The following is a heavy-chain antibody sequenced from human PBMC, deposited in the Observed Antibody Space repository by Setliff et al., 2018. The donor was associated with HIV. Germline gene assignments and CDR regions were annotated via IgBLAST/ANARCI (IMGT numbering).Heavy chain of an antibody. D-gene: IGHD3-22*01. Sequence: GGSLRLSCAASGFTFNNYAMSWVRQAPGKGLEWVSDISGSGGRTYYADSVKGRFTISRDNYKNTLYLQMNSLRAEDTAVYYCAKGDYYDTTYDAFDIWGQGTMVTVS. CDR3: AKGDYYDTTYDAFDI. CDR1: GFTFNNYA. CDR2: ISGSGGRT. V-gene: IGHV3-23*01. J-gene: IGHJ3*02.